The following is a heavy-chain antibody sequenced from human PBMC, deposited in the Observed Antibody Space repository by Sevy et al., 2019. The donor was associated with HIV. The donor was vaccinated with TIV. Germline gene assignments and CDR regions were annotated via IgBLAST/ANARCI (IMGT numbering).Heavy chain of an antibody. J-gene: IGHJ6*02. V-gene: IGHV3-30*18. Sequence: GGSLRLSCAASGFTFSSYTMNWVRQAPGKGLEWVAVISYDGSNKYYADSVKGRFTISRDNSKNTLYLQMNSLRAEDTAVYYCAKDALLWFRELSAGMDVWGQGTTVTVSS. CDR1: GFTFSSYT. CDR3: AKDALLWFRELSAGMDV. CDR2: ISYDGSNK. D-gene: IGHD3-10*01.